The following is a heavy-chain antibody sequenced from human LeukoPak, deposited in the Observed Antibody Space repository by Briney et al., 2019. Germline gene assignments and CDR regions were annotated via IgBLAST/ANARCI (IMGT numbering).Heavy chain of an antibody. V-gene: IGHV4-4*07. J-gene: IGHJ4*02. CDR2: IYATGST. CDR1: GDFIRSYW. CDR3: ARQGYTASYYFLDF. D-gene: IGHD1-26*01. Sequence: SETLSLTCDVSGDFIRSYWWGWVRQPAGKGLEWIGRIYATGSTKFNPPLKSRLTMSMDTSTNQLSLKLSLKLTSVTAADTAVYFCARQGYTASYYFLDFGGQGTLVTVSP.